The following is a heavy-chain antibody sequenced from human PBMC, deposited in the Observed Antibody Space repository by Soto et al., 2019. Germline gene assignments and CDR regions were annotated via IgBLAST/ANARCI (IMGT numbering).Heavy chain of an antibody. CDR2: ISSGGST. Sequence: GGSLRLSCAASAFTFSNYGMSWVRQAPGKGLEWVSAISSGGSTFSAESVKGRFTISRDNSKNTLYLQMNSLRAEDTAVYYCAKENSGYEKWGQGTLVTVSS. D-gene: IGHD5-12*01. V-gene: IGHV3-23*01. CDR1: AFTFSNYG. J-gene: IGHJ4*02. CDR3: AKENSGYEK.